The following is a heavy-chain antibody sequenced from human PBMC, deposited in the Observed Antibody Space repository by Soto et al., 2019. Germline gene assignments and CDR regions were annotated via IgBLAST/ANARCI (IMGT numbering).Heavy chain of an antibody. D-gene: IGHD7-27*01. CDR1: GDSISSFY. CDR2: IYYSGTT. J-gene: IGHJ2*01. V-gene: IGHV4-59*01. Sequence: QLQLQESGPGLVKPSETLSLTCTVSGDSISSFYWSWIRQPPGKGLEWIGYIYYSGTTNYNPSLESRVTISVDTSKNLFCLKLSSVTAADTAVYFCARAGTNSRYFDLWGRGTLVTVSS. CDR3: ARAGTNSRYFDL.